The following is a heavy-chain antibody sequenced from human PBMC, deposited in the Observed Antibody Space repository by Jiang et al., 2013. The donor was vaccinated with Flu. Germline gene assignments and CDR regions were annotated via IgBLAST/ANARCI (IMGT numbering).Heavy chain of an antibody. J-gene: IGHJ4*02. D-gene: IGHD3-22*01. CDR1: GFSLSTSGMC. Sequence: KPTQTLTLTCTFSGFSLSTSGMCVSWIRQPPGKALEWLALIYWDDDKRYSPSLKSRLTITKDTSKNQVVLTMTNMDPVDTATYYCAHTENYDSSGYYGVFDYWGQGALVTVSS. CDR2: IYWDDDK. V-gene: IGHV2-5*08. CDR3: AHTENYDSSGYYGVFDY.